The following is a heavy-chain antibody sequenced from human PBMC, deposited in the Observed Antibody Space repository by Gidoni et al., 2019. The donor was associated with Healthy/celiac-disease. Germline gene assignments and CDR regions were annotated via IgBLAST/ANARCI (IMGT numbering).Heavy chain of an antibody. CDR3: ARDFHYYDSSGYYDAFDY. J-gene: IGHJ4*02. CDR2: ISAYNGNT. D-gene: IGHD3-22*01. Sequence: QVQLVQSGAEVKKPGASVKVSCKASGYTFTSYGISWVRQAPGQGLEWMGWISAYNGNTNYAQKLQGRVTMTTDTSTSTAYMELRSLRSDDTAVYYCARDFHYYDSSGYYDAFDYWGQGTLVTVSS. CDR1: GYTFTSYG. V-gene: IGHV1-18*01.